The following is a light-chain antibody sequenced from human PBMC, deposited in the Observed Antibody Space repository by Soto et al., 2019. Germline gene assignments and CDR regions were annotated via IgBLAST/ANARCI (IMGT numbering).Light chain of an antibody. Sequence: EIVMTQSPATLSVSPGEGATLSCRASQSVSSNLAWYQQKPGQAPRLLIFGASTRATGIPARFSGSGSGAEFSLPIRALHSEHFAIYYCQQYSNWPLTFVGATKVAIK. J-gene: IGKJ4*01. V-gene: IGKV3-15*01. CDR3: QQYSNWPLT. CDR1: QSVSSN. CDR2: GAS.